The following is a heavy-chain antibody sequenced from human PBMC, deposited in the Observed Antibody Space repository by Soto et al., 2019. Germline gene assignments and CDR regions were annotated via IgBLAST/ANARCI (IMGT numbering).Heavy chain of an antibody. V-gene: IGHV1-18*01. CDR3: ARDGDILTGYHYWYFDL. J-gene: IGHJ2*01. CDR1: GYTFTSYG. D-gene: IGHD3-9*01. Sequence: QVQLVQSGAEVKKPGASVKVSCKASGYTFTSYGISWVRQAPGQGLEWMGWISAYNGKTNYAQKLQGRVTMTTDTSTSKAYMELRSLRSDDTAVYYCARDGDILTGYHYWYFDLWGRGTPVTVSS. CDR2: ISAYNGKT.